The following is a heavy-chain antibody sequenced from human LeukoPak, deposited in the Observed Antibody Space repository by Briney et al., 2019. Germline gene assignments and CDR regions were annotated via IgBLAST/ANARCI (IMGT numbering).Heavy chain of an antibody. CDR2: IIPILGIA. D-gene: IGHD3-10*01. Sequence: SVKVSCKASGGTFSSYAISWVRQAPGQGLEWMGRIIPILGIANYAQKFQGRVTITADKSTSTAYMELSSLRSEDTAVYYCARDEVGGPIDYWGQGTLVTVSS. CDR1: GGTFSSYA. CDR3: ARDEVGGPIDY. J-gene: IGHJ4*02. V-gene: IGHV1-69*04.